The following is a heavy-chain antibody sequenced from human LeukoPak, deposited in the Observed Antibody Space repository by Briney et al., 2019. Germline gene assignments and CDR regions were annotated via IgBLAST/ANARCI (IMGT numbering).Heavy chain of an antibody. D-gene: IGHD4-17*01. CDR3: ARDSGDYGWFDP. V-gene: IGHV3-53*01. CDR2: IYSGGST. CDR1: GFTVSSNY. Sequence: GGSLRLSCAASGFTVSSNYMSWVRQAPGKGLEWDSVIYSGGSTYYADSVKGRFTISRDNSKNTLYLQMNSLRAEDTAVYYCARDSGDYGWFDPWGQGTLVTVSS. J-gene: IGHJ5*02.